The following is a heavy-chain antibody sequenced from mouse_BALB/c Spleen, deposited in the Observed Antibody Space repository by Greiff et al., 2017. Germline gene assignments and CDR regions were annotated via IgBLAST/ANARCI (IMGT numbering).Heavy chain of an antibody. CDR2: ISDGGSYT. J-gene: IGHJ4*01. V-gene: IGHV5-4*02. CDR1: GFTFSDYY. Sequence: EVKLVESGGGLVKPGGSLKLSCAASGFTFSDYYMYWVRQTPEKRLEWVATISDGGSYTYYPDSVKGRFTISRDNAKNNLYLQMSSLKSEDTAMYYYARGPTATDAMDYWGQGTSVTVSS. CDR3: ARGPTATDAMDY. D-gene: IGHD1-2*01.